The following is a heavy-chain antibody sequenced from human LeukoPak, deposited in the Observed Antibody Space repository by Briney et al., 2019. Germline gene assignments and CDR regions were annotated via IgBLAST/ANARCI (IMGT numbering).Heavy chain of an antibody. J-gene: IGHJ6*03. CDR1: GFTFSSYA. V-gene: IGHV3-23*01. CDR2: ISGSGGST. Sequence: GGSLRLSCAASGFTFSSYAMSWVRQAPWKGLEWVSAISGSGGSTYYADSVKGRFTISRDNSKNTLYLQMNSLRAEDTAVYYCAKEGRIAMVHRYYYMDVWGKGTTVTVSS. D-gene: IGHD5-18*01. CDR3: AKEGRIAMVHRYYYMDV.